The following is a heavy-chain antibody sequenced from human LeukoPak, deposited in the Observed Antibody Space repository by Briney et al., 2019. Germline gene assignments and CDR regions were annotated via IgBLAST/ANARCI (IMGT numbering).Heavy chain of an antibody. Sequence: ASVKVSYKDSGYTFTSYDITWVRQATGQGLEWMGWMNPNSGNTGYAQRFQGRVTMTRDTSISTAYMELSSLRSEDTAVYYCARGYSNYDAIRTKSFYYMDVWGEGTTVTVSS. D-gene: IGHD4-11*01. V-gene: IGHV1-8*01. J-gene: IGHJ6*03. CDR3: ARGYSNYDAIRTKSFYYMDV. CDR2: MNPNSGNT. CDR1: GYTFTSYD.